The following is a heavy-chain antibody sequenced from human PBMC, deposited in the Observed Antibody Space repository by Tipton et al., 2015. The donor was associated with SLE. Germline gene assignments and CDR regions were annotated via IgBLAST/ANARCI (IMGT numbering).Heavy chain of an antibody. V-gene: IGHV1-69*01. Sequence: QLVQSGAEVKKPGSSVKVSCKASGGTFSSYAISWVRQAPGQGLEWMGGIIPIFGTANYAQKFQGRVTITADESTSTAYMELSSLRSEDTAVYYCARDRDWNYGLSYYYMDVWGKGTTVTVSS. CDR3: ARDRDWNYGLSYYYMDV. J-gene: IGHJ6*03. D-gene: IGHD1-7*01. CDR2: IIPIFGTA. CDR1: GGTFSSYA.